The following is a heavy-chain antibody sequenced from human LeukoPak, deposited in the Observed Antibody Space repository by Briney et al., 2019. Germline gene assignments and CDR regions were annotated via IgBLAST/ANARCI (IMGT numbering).Heavy chain of an antibody. J-gene: IGHJ6*04. CDR3: ARDPSSLSMDV. CDR1: GFTFRTYT. V-gene: IGHV3-23*01. Sequence: GGSLRLSCAASGFTFRTYTMNWIRQAPGEGLQWVSAISGSADGTYYSDSVKGRFTISTDNSNNTLYLQMHSLRVEDTAIYYCARDPSSLSMDVWGKGTTVAVSS. CDR2: ISGSADGT.